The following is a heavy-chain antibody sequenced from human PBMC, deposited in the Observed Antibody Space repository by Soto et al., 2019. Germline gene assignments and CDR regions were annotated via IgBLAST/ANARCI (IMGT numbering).Heavy chain of an antibody. CDR2: VNPNSGNT. Sequence: QVQLVQSGAEVKRPGASVKVSCKASGYTFTSYDFNWVRQAPGQGLEWMGWVNPNSGNTDYAQKFQGRVTMTRNTSIRTAYMELSSLRSEHTAVYYCARASYLDPAFDIWGQGTMVTVSS. J-gene: IGHJ3*02. V-gene: IGHV1-8*01. CDR1: GYTFTSYD. D-gene: IGHD2-2*03. CDR3: ARASYLDPAFDI.